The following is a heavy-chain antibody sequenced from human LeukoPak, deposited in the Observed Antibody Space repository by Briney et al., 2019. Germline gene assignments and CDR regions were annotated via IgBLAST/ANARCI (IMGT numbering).Heavy chain of an antibody. D-gene: IGHD5-18*01. CDR1: GGSFNPYA. CDR2: IIPIFGTS. V-gene: IGHV1-69*05. CDR3: ARGLDASMETAYDY. J-gene: IGHJ4*02. Sequence: SVKVSCKASGGSFNPYAISWVRQAPGQGLEWMEGIIPIFGTSNYAQKLQGRVTISTDESTSTAYMEVSSLRSEDTAIYYCARGLDASMETAYDYWGQGTLVTVSS.